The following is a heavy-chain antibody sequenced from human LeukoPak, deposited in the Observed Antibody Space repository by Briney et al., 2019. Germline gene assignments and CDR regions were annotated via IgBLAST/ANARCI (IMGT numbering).Heavy chain of an antibody. Sequence: SVKVSCTASGGSFNRYAISWVRQAPGQGLEWMGGIIPIFGTANYAQKFQGRVTITADESTSTAYMELSSLRSEDTAVYYCARVTGVVGAQYYFDYWGQGTLVTVSS. CDR2: IIPIFGTA. D-gene: IGHD1-26*01. J-gene: IGHJ4*02. CDR1: GGSFNRYA. CDR3: ARVTGVVGAQYYFDY. V-gene: IGHV1-69*13.